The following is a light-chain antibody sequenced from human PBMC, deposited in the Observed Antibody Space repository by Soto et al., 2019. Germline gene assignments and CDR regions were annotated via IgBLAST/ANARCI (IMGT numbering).Light chain of an antibody. CDR1: QTISSW. CDR3: QHYNSYPEA. V-gene: IGKV1-5*03. Sequence: IKMTQSPPTPSGSVGDRVTITRRASQTISSWLAWYQQKPGKAHKILIYKASTLKSGVPSRCSGSGSGTECTLPISSLQTDDGATYYCQHYNSYPEAFGQGTKVDIK. J-gene: IGKJ1*01. CDR2: KAS.